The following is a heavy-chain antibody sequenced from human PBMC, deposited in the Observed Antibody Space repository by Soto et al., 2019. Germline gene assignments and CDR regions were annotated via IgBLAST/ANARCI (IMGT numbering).Heavy chain of an antibody. V-gene: IGHV1-69*01. Sequence: QVQLVQSGAEVKKPGSSVKVSCKASGGTFSTYAINWVRQAPGQGLEWMGGIIPIFGTANYAQKFQGRVTITADESSTTAHMEQRSLRSEDTAVYYCARDYGHDCSGGNCYFYFWGQGTLVTVSS. CDR1: GGTFSTYA. J-gene: IGHJ4*02. CDR2: IIPIFGTA. CDR3: ARDYGHDCSGGNCYFYF. D-gene: IGHD2-15*01.